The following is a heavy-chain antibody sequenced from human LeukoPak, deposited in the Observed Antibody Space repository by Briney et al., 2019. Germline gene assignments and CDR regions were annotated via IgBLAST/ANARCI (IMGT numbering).Heavy chain of an antibody. Sequence: KPSETLSLTCTVPGGSISSYYWSWIRQPPGKGLEWIGYIYYSGSTNYNPSLKCRATISADTSKNQFSLKLSSVTAADTAVYYSATYSSSWYFDYWGQGTLVTVSS. J-gene: IGHJ4*02. CDR2: IYYSGST. D-gene: IGHD6-13*01. CDR1: GGSISSYY. V-gene: IGHV4-59*01. CDR3: ATYSSSWYFDY.